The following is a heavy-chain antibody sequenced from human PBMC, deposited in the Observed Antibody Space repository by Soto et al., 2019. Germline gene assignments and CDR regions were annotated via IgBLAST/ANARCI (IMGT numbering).Heavy chain of an antibody. D-gene: IGHD6-13*01. J-gene: IGHJ4*02. Sequence: GGSLRLSCAASGFTFSSYAMSWVRQAPGKGLEWVSAISGSGGSTYYADSVKGRFTISRDNSKNTLYLQMNSLRAEDTAVYYCVKRGSSSSWYGSYYFDYWGQGTLVTVSS. V-gene: IGHV3-23*01. CDR2: ISGSGGST. CDR3: VKRGSSSSWYGSYYFDY. CDR1: GFTFSSYA.